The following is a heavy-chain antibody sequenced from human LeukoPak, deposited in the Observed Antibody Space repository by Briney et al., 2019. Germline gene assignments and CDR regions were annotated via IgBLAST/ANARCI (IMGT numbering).Heavy chain of an antibody. V-gene: IGHV1-69*05. J-gene: IGHJ3*02. CDR3: AGFGRDDITGTTVAFDI. CDR2: IIPISGTA. D-gene: IGHD1-7*01. Sequence: SVKVSCKASGGTFSSYAISWVRQAPGQGLEWMGGIIPISGTANYAQKFQGRVTITTDESTSTAYMELSSLRSEDTAVYYCAGFGRDDITGTTVAFDIWGQGTMVTVSS. CDR1: GGTFSSYA.